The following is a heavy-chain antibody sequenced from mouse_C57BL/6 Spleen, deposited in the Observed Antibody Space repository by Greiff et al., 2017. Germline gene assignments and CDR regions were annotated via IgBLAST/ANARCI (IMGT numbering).Heavy chain of an antibody. V-gene: IGHV14-3*01. D-gene: IGHD1-1*01. CDR3: ARSGELHYNGSIYFDY. Sequence: EVQLQQSVAELVRPGASVKLSCKASGFNFKNTYMHWVKQRPEQGLEWIGRIDPANGNTKYAPKFKGKATLTADKSSTTAYLQLSSLTSEDTAIYYCARSGELHYNGSIYFDYWGQGTTLTVSS. J-gene: IGHJ2*01. CDR2: IDPANGNT. CDR1: GFNFKNTY.